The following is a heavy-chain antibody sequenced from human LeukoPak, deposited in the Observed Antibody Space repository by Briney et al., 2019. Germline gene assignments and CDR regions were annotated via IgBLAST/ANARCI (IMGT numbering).Heavy chain of an antibody. CDR2: ISSSGSTI. J-gene: IGHJ6*02. V-gene: IGHV3-11*01. CDR3: AGSLWFGEFFGMDV. Sequence: KPGGSLRLSCAAFGFPFSSYWMSWIRQAPGKGLEWVSYISSSGSTIYYADSVKGRFTISRDNAKNSLYLQMNSLRAEDTAVYYCAGSLWFGEFFGMDVWGQGTTVTVSS. CDR1: GFPFSSYW. D-gene: IGHD3-10*01.